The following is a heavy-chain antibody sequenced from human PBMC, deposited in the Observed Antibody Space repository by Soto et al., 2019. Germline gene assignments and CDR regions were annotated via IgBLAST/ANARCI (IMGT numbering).Heavy chain of an antibody. CDR1: GFTFSSYD. Sequence: GESLKISCAASGFTFSSYDMHWVRQATGKGLEWVSAIGTAGDTYYPGSVKGRFTISRENAKNSLYLQMNSLRAGDTAVYYCARGAGTTGEYFDYWGQGTLVTVSS. CDR2: IGTAGDT. D-gene: IGHD1-7*01. CDR3: ARGAGTTGEYFDY. J-gene: IGHJ4*02. V-gene: IGHV3-13*01.